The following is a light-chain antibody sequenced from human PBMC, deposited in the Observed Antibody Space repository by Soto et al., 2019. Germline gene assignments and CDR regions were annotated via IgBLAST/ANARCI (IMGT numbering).Light chain of an antibody. CDR1: KSVSNN. V-gene: IGKV3-15*01. Sequence: ETVMTQSPATLSESQGERATLSCRASKSVSNNLAWYQQKPGQAPRLLIYGAAARATGIPARFSGSGFGTEFTLTISSLQSENSAVYCCHHYTEWPLTFGGGTKVEIK. CDR2: GAA. J-gene: IGKJ4*01. CDR3: HHYTEWPLT.